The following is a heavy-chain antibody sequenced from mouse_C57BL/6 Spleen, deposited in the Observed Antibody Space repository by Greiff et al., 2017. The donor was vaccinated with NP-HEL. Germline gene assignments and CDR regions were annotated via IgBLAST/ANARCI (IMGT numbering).Heavy chain of an antibody. D-gene: IGHD1-1*01. CDR3: ALITTVVEGVYFDY. Sequence: VQLQQPGAELVRPGSSVKLSCKASGYTFTSYWMHWVKQRPIQGLEWIGNIDPSDSETHYNQQFKDKATLTVDKSSSTASMQLSSLTSEDSAVYYCALITTVVEGVYFDYWGQGTTLTVSS. J-gene: IGHJ2*01. CDR1: GYTFTSYW. V-gene: IGHV1-52*01. CDR2: IDPSDSET.